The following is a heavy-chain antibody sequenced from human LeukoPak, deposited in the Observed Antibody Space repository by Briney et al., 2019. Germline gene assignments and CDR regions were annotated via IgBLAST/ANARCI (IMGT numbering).Heavy chain of an antibody. J-gene: IGHJ5*02. CDR3: ARGQQITIFGVVILVGWFDP. D-gene: IGHD3-3*01. CDR1: GGTFSSYA. CDR2: IIPIFGTA. V-gene: IGHV1-69*13. Sequence: ASVKVSCKASGGTFSSYAISWVRQAPGQGLEWMGGIIPIFGTANYAQKFQGRVTITADESTSTAYMELSSLRSEDTAVYYCARGQQITIFGVVILVGWFDPWGQGTLVTVSS.